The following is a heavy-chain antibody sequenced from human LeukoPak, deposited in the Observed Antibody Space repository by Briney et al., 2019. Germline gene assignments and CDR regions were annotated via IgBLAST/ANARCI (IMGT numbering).Heavy chain of an antibody. CDR3: AKDPGEYSSSPGQLYYYYYMDV. J-gene: IGHJ6*03. V-gene: IGHV3-23*01. CDR2: ISGSGGST. CDR1: GFTFSSYA. D-gene: IGHD6-6*01. Sequence: HPGGSLRLSXAASGFTFSSYAMSWVSQAPGKGLEWVSAISGSGGSTYYADSVKGRFTISRDNSKNTLYLQMNSLRAEDTAVYYCAKDPGEYSSSPGQLYYYYYMDVGGKGTTVTVSS.